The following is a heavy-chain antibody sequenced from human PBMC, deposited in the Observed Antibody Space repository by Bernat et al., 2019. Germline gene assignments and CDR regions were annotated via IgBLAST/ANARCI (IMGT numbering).Heavy chain of an antibody. J-gene: IGHJ4*02. D-gene: IGHD6-6*01. Sequence: QVQLVESGGGVVQPGRSLRLSCAASGFTFSSYGMHWVRQAPGKGLEWVAVISYDGSNKYYADSVKGRFTISRDNSKNTLYLQMNSLRAEDTAVYYCAKDLSSSPHTSDYWGQETLVTVSS. CDR2: ISYDGSNK. CDR3: AKDLSSSPHTSDY. V-gene: IGHV3-30*18. CDR1: GFTFSSYG.